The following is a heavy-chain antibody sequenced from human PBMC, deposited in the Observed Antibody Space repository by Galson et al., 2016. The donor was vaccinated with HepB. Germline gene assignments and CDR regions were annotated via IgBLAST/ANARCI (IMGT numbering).Heavy chain of an antibody. CDR3: ARSSLGGWLRDAFDL. CDR1: GYTFTYRF. Sequence: SVKVSCKASGYTFTYRFLHWVRQAPGQAPEWMGWLTPYNGNTNYAQKFQDRVTMTRDKSMTTLYMELSSLRSEDTAMYYCARSSLGGWLRDAFDLWGQGTMVTVPS. D-gene: IGHD6-19*01. V-gene: IGHV1-45*02. CDR2: LTPYNGNT. J-gene: IGHJ3*01.